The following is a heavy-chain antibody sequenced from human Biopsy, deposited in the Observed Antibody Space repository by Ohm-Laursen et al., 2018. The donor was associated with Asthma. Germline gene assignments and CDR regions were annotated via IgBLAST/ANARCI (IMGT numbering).Heavy chain of an antibody. CDR3: AREEGHSGSYYLDS. CDR1: GFTLSSYA. J-gene: IGHJ4*02. Sequence: SLRLSCAATGFTLSSYAIHWVRQAPGKGLVWVARINTDGISTTYADSVKGRFTISRDNAKNTLYLQMNDLRADDTALYYCAREEGHSGSYYLDSWGQGTLVSVSS. V-gene: IGHV3-74*03. CDR2: INTDGIST. D-gene: IGHD1-26*01.